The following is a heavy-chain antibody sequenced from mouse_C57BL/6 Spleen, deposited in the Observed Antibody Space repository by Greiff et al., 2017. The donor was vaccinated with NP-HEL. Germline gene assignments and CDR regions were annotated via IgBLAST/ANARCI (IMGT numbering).Heavy chain of an antibody. V-gene: IGHV1-82*01. CDR2: IYPGDGDT. CDR1: GYAFSSSW. CDR3: AREGQLRLREAWFAY. J-gene: IGHJ3*01. D-gene: IGHD3-2*02. Sequence: VKVVESGPELVKPGASVKISCKASGYAFSSSWMNWVKQRPGKGLEWIGRIYPGDGDTNYNGKFKGKATLTADKSSSTAYMQLSSLTSEDSAVYFCAREGQLRLREAWFAYWGQGTLVTVSA.